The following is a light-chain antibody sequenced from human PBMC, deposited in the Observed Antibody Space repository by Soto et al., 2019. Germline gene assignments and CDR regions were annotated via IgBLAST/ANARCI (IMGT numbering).Light chain of an antibody. CDR1: SSDVGGYNY. CDR2: DVS. Sequence: QSALTQPRSVSGSPGQSVTISCTGTSSDVGGYNYVSWYQHHPGKAPKLMIYDVSKRPSGVPDRFSGSKSGNTASLTISGLQAEDEADYYCCSYAVSSVVFGGGTKLTVL. V-gene: IGLV2-11*01. CDR3: CSYAVSSVV. J-gene: IGLJ2*01.